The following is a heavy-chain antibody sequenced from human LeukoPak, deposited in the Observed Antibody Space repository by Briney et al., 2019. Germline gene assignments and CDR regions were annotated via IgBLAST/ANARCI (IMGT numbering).Heavy chain of an antibody. CDR3: ARGDYYDGGGRNWFEP. Sequence: SSETLSPTCTVSGGSISNYYWSWIRQPPGKGLEWIGYIYSSGSTNYNPSLKSRVTMSVDTSKNQFSLRLTSVTAADTAVYYCARGDYYDGGGRNWFEPWGQGTLVTVSS. J-gene: IGHJ5*02. V-gene: IGHV4-59*12. CDR2: IYSSGST. D-gene: IGHD3-16*01. CDR1: GGSISNYY.